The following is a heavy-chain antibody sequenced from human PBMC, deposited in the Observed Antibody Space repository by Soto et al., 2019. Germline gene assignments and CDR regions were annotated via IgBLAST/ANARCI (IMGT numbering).Heavy chain of an antibody. J-gene: IGHJ4*02. Sequence: QPGGSLRLSCAASGFTFSSYGMHWVRQAPGKGLEWVAVISYDGSNKYYADSVKGRFTISRDNSKNTLYLQMNSLRAEDTAVYYCAKGSLLWFGEFPSFDYWGQGTLVTVSS. V-gene: IGHV3-30*18. CDR3: AKGSLLWFGEFPSFDY. CDR1: GFTFSSYG. D-gene: IGHD3-10*01. CDR2: ISYDGSNK.